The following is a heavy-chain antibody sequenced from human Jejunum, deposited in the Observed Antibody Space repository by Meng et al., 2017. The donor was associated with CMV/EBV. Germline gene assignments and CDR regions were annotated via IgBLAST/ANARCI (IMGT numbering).Heavy chain of an antibody. Sequence: LTVSSNYMTWVRQAPGKGLEWVSLIYSGGGIYYADSVKGRFTISRDISKNTVYLQMNSLRAEDTAVYYCAIDFWSGYYGYGMDGWGQGTTVTVSS. CDR2: IYSGGGI. CDR1: LTVSSNY. D-gene: IGHD3-3*01. J-gene: IGHJ6*02. V-gene: IGHV3-66*02. CDR3: AIDFWSGYYGYGMDG.